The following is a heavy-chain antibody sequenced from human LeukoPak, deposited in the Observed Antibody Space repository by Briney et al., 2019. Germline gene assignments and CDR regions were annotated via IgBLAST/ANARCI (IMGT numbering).Heavy chain of an antibody. CDR3: ARSGYYDSSGYLLAFDI. J-gene: IGHJ3*02. CDR1: GGTFSSYA. V-gene: IGHV1-69*05. D-gene: IGHD3-22*01. Sequence: GASMKVSCKAPGGTFSSYAISWVRQAPGQGLEWMGGIIPIFGTANYAQKFQGRVTITTDESTSTVYMELSSLRSEDTAVYYCARSGYYDSSGYLLAFDIWGQGTMVTVSS. CDR2: IIPIFGTA.